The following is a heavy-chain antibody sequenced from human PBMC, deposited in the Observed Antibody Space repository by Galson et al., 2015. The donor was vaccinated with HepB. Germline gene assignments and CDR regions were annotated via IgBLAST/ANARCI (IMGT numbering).Heavy chain of an antibody. CDR1: GFPFGNEA. J-gene: IGHJ4*02. Sequence: SLRLSCAASGFPFGNEAMSWIRQAPGKGPEWVSGINDDASLTTYADSVKGRFTISRDNSKNTLYLQMSGLRAEDTAVYFCAKGRPDASVWYQPFDSWGQGTLVTVSS. D-gene: IGHD6-19*01. CDR2: INDDASLT. V-gene: IGHV3-23*01. CDR3: AKGRPDASVWYQPFDS.